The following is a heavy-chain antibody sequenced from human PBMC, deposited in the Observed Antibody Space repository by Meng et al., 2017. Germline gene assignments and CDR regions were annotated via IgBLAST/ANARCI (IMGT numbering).Heavy chain of an antibody. J-gene: IGHJ4*02. CDR1: GGSISSSSYY. V-gene: IGHV4-39*07. CDR2: IYYSGST. Sequence: SETLSLTCTVSGGSISSSSYYWGWIRQPPGKGLEWIGSIYYSGSTYYNPSLKSRVTISVDTSKNQFSLKLSSVTAADTAVYYCARGPGGVVVGWGQGTLVTVSS. D-gene: IGHD2-15*01. CDR3: ARGPGGVVVG.